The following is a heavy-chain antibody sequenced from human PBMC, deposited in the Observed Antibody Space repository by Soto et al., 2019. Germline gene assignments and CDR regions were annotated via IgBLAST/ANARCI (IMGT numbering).Heavy chain of an antibody. CDR2: IMPIFRTA. J-gene: IGHJ6*02. V-gene: IGHV1-69*12. CDR3: STHPYLAQLGGNYYSIMAV. D-gene: IGHD2-2*02. CDR1: GGTFRNAA. Sequence: QVQVVQSGAEVKKPGSSVKVSCKTSGGTFRNAAISWVRQAPGQGLEWMGGIMPIFRTADYAQKFQGRVTITADESTTTAYSALRSLRAADTAVYSFSTHPYLAQLGGNYYSIMAVWGLWTTVTVTS.